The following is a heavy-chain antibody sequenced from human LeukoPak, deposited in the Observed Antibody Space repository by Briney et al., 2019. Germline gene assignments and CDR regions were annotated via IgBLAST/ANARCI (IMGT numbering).Heavy chain of an antibody. Sequence: GGSLRLSCAASGFTFSSYSMNWVRQAPGKGLEWVSSISSSSSYIYYADSVKGRYTISRDNAKNSLYLQMNSLRAEDTAVYYCARDSSGVDHDFDYWGQGTLVTVSS. CDR2: ISSSSSYI. CDR1: GFTFSSYS. D-gene: IGHD1-26*01. V-gene: IGHV3-21*01. CDR3: ARDSSGVDHDFDY. J-gene: IGHJ4*02.